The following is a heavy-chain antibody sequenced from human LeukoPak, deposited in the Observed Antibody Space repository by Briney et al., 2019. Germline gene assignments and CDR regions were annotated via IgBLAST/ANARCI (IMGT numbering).Heavy chain of an antibody. V-gene: IGHV4-39*01. J-gene: IGHJ4*02. D-gene: IGHD6-19*01. CDR1: GGSISSSSYY. CDR2: IYYSGST. CDR3: ARHEMGSGWYSGIPRDFDY. Sequence: NPSETLSLTCTVSGGSISSSSYYWGWIRQPPGKGLEWIGSIYYSGSTYYNPSLKSRVTISVDTSKNQFSLKLSSVTAADTAVYYCARHEMGSGWYSGIPRDFDYWGQGTLVTVPS.